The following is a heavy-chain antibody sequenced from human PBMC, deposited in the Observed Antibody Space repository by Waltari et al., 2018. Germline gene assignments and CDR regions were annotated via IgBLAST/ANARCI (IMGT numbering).Heavy chain of an antibody. V-gene: IGHV4-38-2*01. D-gene: IGHD6-6*01. Sequence: QVQLQESGPGLVKPSETLSLTCAVSGYSISSGYYWGWIRQPPGKGLEWIGSIYHSGSTYYNPSLKSRVTISVDTSKNQFSLKLSSVTAADTAVYYCARHYTYSSSSVDDAFDIWGQGTMVTVSS. CDR3: ARHYTYSSSSVDDAFDI. CDR1: GYSISSGYY. J-gene: IGHJ3*02. CDR2: IYHSGST.